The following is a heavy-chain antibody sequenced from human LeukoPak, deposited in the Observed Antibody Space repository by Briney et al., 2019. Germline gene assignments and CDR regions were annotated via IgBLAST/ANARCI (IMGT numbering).Heavy chain of an antibody. CDR1: GFTFSSYG. J-gene: IGHJ4*02. CDR3: AKDIFQLAPPLDY. CDR2: IRYDGSNN. Sequence: GGSLRLSCAASGFTFSSYGMHWVRQAPGKGLEWVAFIRYDGSNNYYADSVKGRFTISRDNSKNTLYLQMNSLRAEDTAVYYCAKDIFQLAPPLDYWGQGTLVTVSS. D-gene: IGHD2-2*01. V-gene: IGHV3-30*02.